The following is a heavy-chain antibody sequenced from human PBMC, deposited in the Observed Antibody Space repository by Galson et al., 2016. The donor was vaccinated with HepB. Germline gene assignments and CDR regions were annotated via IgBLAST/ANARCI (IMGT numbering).Heavy chain of an antibody. J-gene: IGHJ4*02. D-gene: IGHD2-15*01. CDR2: INPKFGQP. Sequence: SVKVSCKASEDIFTDHSIHWVRQAPGEGLEWLGWINPKFGQPVSSQNFQGRLTLTRDTSMTTFYLELTGLRIDDTAIYYCARGPGFHCRDGSCYSLDFWGQGTLVSVST. CDR1: EDIFTDHS. V-gene: IGHV1-2*02. CDR3: ARGPGFHCRDGSCYSLDF.